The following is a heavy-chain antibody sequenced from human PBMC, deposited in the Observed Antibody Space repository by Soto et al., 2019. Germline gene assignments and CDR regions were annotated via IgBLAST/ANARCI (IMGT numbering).Heavy chain of an antibody. V-gene: IGHV3-11*01. D-gene: IGHD1-1*01. CDR2: ISSSGTTI. Sequence: QVHLVESGGGLVKPGGSLRLSCAASGFTFSDYYMSWIRQAPGKGLEWVSYISSSGTTIYYADSVKGRFTISRDNAKDSLYLHINSLRAVDTAVYYCARGLGELKPFEYWGHGTLVTVSS. CDR1: GFTFSDYY. J-gene: IGHJ4*01. CDR3: ARGLGELKPFEY.